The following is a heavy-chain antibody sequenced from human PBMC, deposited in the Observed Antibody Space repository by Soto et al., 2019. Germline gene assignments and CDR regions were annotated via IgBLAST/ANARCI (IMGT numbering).Heavy chain of an antibody. Sequence: QVQLVESGGGVVQPGRSLRLSCAASGFTFSTYGMHWVRQAPGKGLEWVAVISYDGSNKYCADSVKGRFTISRDNSKNMLFLQMNSLTAEDTAVYYCAKELGRYCSGGGCYYFDYWGQGTLVTVSS. V-gene: IGHV3-30*18. CDR3: AKELGRYCSGGGCYYFDY. CDR2: ISYDGSNK. J-gene: IGHJ4*02. D-gene: IGHD2-15*01. CDR1: GFTFSTYG.